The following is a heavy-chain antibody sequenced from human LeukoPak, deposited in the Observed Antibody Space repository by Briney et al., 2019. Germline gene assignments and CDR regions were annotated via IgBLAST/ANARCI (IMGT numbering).Heavy chain of an antibody. CDR1: GGSFSGYY. J-gene: IGHJ4*02. CDR3: VRAPNRGYSYAY. D-gene: IGHD5-18*01. Sequence: SETLSLTCAVYGGSFSGYYWSWIRQPPGKGLEWIGEINHSGSTNYNPSLKSRVTISVDTSKNQFSLKLSSVTAADTAVYYCVRAPNRGYSYAYWGQGTLVTVSS. CDR2: INHSGST. V-gene: IGHV4-34*01.